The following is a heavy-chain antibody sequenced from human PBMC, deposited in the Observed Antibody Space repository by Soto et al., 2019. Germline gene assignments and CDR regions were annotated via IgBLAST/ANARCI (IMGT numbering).Heavy chain of an antibody. J-gene: IGHJ6*03. CDR1: GYTCTNYA. CDR2: INAGNGNT. V-gene: IGHV1-3*01. D-gene: IGHD2-2*01. CDR3: ARGHLAVVPVASWYSYMEV. Sequence: QVQLLQSGAEVEKPGASVKVSCKASGYTCTNYAVHWVRQAPGQRLDWMGWINAGNGNTRYSEKFQGRVTLTSDTSARTAYRALSSLRSEDTAVYDCARGHLAVVPVASWYSYMEVWGKGTTVTVSS.